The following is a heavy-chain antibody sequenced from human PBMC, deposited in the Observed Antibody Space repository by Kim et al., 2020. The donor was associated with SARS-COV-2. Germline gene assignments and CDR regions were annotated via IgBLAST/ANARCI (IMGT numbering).Heavy chain of an antibody. J-gene: IGHJ5*01. V-gene: IGHV3-48*02. CDR3: SRRGDDYKWFDS. Sequence: YYADSVKGRFTISRDNAKNSLYLQMNSLRDEDTAFYYCSRRGDDYKWFDSWGQGTLVTVSS. D-gene: IGHD2-21*02.